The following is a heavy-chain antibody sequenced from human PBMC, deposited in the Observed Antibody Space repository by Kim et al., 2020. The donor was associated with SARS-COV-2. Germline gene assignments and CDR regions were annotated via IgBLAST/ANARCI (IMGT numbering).Heavy chain of an antibody. D-gene: IGHD3-10*01. CDR1: GGSISSGGYY. J-gene: IGHJ4*02. CDR2: IYYSGST. Sequence: SETLSLTCTVSGGSISSGGYYWSWIRQHPGKGLEWIGYIYYSGSTYYNPSLKSRVTISVDTSKNQFSLKLSSVTAADTAVYYCARGGFITMVRGVSFDYWGQGTLVTVSS. CDR3: ARGGFITMVRGVSFDY. V-gene: IGHV4-31*03.